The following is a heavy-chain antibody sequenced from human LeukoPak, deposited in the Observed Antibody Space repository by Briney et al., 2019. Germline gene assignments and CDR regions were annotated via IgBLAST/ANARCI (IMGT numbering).Heavy chain of an antibody. CDR1: GFTSSSYG. CDR3: AKDGLTGYYLDY. J-gene: IGHJ4*02. D-gene: IGHD3-9*01. CDR2: ISYDGSNK. Sequence: PGGSLRLSCAASGFTSSSYGMHWVRQAPGKGLEWVAVISYDGSNKYYADSVKGRFTISRDNSKNTLYLQMNSLRAEDTAVYYCAKDGLTGYYLDYWGQGTLVTVSS. V-gene: IGHV3-30*18.